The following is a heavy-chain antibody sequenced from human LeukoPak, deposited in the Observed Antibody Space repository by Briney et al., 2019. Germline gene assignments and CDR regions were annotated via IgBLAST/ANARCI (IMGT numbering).Heavy chain of an antibody. J-gene: IGHJ4*02. Sequence: ASETLSLTCAVSGGSISSSNWWSWIRQPPGKGLEWIGYIYYSGSTNYNPSLKSRVTISVDTSKNQFPLNLNSVTAADTAVYYCARAVAYGIDTGYFDYWGQGTLVTVSS. V-gene: IGHV4-61*01. CDR2: IYYSGST. CDR3: ARAVAYGIDTGYFDY. CDR1: GGSISSSNW. D-gene: IGHD2-8*02.